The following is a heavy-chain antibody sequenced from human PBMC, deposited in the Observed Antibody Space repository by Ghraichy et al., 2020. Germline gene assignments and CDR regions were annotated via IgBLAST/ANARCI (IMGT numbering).Heavy chain of an antibody. Sequence: SETLSLTCAVYGGSFSGYYWSWIRQPPGKGLEWIGEINHSGSTNYNPSLKSRVTISVDTSKNQFSLKLSSVTAADTAVYYCAREGARGRPYDYWGQGTLVTVSS. CDR1: GGSFSGYY. V-gene: IGHV4-34*01. D-gene: IGHD1-26*01. CDR2: INHSGST. CDR3: AREGARGRPYDY. J-gene: IGHJ4*02.